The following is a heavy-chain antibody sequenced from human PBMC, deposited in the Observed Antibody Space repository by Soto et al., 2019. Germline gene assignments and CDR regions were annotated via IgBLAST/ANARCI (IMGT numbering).Heavy chain of an antibody. Sequence: ASVKVSCKASVYTFTSYDINWVRQATGQGLEWMGWMNPNSGNTGYAQKFQGRVTMTRNTSISTAYMELSSLRSEDTAVYYCARGAADRVYYYYYMDVWGKGTTVTVSS. CDR1: VYTFTSYD. CDR2: MNPNSGNT. J-gene: IGHJ6*03. V-gene: IGHV1-8*01. D-gene: IGHD6-13*01. CDR3: ARGAADRVYYYYYMDV.